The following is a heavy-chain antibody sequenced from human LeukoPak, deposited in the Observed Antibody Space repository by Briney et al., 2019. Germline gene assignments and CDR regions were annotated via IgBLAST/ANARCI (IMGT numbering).Heavy chain of an antibody. V-gene: IGHV3-21*01. Sequence: GGSLRLSCAASGFTFSSYSVNWVRQAPGKGLEWVSSISSSSSYIYYADSVKGRFTISRDNAKNSLYLQMNSLRAEDTAVYYCARAGSGYDYDYWGQGTLVTVSS. CDR3: ARAGSGYDYDY. D-gene: IGHD5-12*01. CDR1: GFTFSSYS. J-gene: IGHJ4*02. CDR2: ISSSSSYI.